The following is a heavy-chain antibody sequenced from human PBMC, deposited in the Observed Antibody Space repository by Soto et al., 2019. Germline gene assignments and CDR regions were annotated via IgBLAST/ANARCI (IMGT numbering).Heavy chain of an antibody. J-gene: IGHJ5*02. Sequence: SETLSLTCTVSGGSISSGGYYWSWIRQHPGKGLEWIGYIYYSGSTYYNPSLKSRVTISVDTSKNQFSLELSSVTAADTAVYYCARVGGINWFDPWGQGTLVTVSS. CDR2: IYYSGST. V-gene: IGHV4-31*03. CDR1: GGSISSGGYY. D-gene: IGHD1-20*01. CDR3: ARVGGINWFDP.